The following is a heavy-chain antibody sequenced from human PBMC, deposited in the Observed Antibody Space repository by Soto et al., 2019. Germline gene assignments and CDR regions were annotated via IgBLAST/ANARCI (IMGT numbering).Heavy chain of an antibody. CDR2: IIPIFGTA. V-gene: IGHV1-69*01. CDR3: ARGWGYDSTDYYYAY. J-gene: IGHJ4*02. D-gene: IGHD3-22*01. Sequence: QVQLVQSGAEVRKPGSSMRVSCKASGGSFNRHTISWVRQAPGQGLEWMGGIIPIFGTANHAQKFQGRVTINADESTSTVYMELSSLRSDDTAIYYCARGWGYDSTDYYYAYWGQGTLVIVSS. CDR1: GGSFNRHT.